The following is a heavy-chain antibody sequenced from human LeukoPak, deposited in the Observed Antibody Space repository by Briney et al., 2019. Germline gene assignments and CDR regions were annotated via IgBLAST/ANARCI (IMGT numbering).Heavy chain of an antibody. D-gene: IGHD2-15*01. CDR2: ISGSGGST. J-gene: IGHJ6*02. CDR3: AKGGGYCSGGSCYSNYYCGMDV. CDR1: GFTFSSYA. Sequence: GGSLRLSCAASGFTFSSYAMSWVRQAPGKGLEWVSAISGSGGSTYYADSVKGRFTISRDNSKNTLYLQMNSLRAEDTAVYYCAKGGGYCSGGSCYSNYYCGMDVWGQGTTVTVSS. V-gene: IGHV3-23*01.